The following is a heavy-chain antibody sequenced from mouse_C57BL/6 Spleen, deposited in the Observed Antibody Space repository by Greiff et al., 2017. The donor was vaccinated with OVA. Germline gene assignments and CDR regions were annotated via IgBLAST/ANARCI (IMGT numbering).Heavy chain of an antibody. V-gene: IGHV2-2*01. Sequence: VKLMESGPGLVQPSQSLSITCTVSGFSLTSYGVHWVRQSPGKGLEWLGAIWSGGSTDYNAAFISRLSISKDNSKSQVFFKMNSLQADDTAIYYCASELTGTYYFDYWGQGTTLTVSS. D-gene: IGHD4-1*01. CDR1: GFSLTSYG. CDR3: ASELTGTYYFDY. CDR2: IWSGGST. J-gene: IGHJ2*01.